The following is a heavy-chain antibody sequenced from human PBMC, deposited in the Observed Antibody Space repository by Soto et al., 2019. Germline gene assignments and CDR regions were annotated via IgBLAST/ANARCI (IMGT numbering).Heavy chain of an antibody. J-gene: IGHJ6*02. CDR2: IVPIFDTT. Sequence: QVQLVQSGAEVKKPGSSVKVSCRASGGTFSSYAISWVRQAPGQGLEWMGGIVPIFDTTNYAQKFQGRVTITADESTRTAYMEMSSLTSEDTAVYYCAKAVGDSVVGPGSKDLPYYYYGMDVWGQGTTVTVSS. CDR1: GGTFSSYA. V-gene: IGHV1-69*01. D-gene: IGHD2-2*01. CDR3: AKAVGDSVVGPGSKDLPYYYYGMDV.